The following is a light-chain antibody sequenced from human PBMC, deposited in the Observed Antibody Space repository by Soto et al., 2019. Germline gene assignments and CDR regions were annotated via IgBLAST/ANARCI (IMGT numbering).Light chain of an antibody. J-gene: IGKJ5*01. Sequence: DIQMTQSPSSLSASVGDRVTITCRASQSISSYLNWYQQKPGKAPKLLIYAASSLQSGAPSRFSGSGSGTDFTLTISSLQPEDFATYYCQQSYSTPRGVTFGQGTRLEIK. CDR3: QQSYSTPRGVT. CDR2: AAS. V-gene: IGKV1-39*01. CDR1: QSISSY.